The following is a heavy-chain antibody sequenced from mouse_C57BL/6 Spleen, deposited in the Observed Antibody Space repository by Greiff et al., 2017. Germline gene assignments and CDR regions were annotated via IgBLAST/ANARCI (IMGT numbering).Heavy chain of an antibody. J-gene: IGHJ3*01. Sequence: QVQLQQSGAELVRPGTSVKVSCKASGYAFTNYWIDWVKQRPGQGLEWIGVINPGGGGTNYNEKFKGKATLTADKSSSTAYMQLSSLTSEDSAVYFCARREGGGFAYWGQGTLVTVSA. V-gene: IGHV1-54*01. CDR1: GYAFTNYW. CDR3: ARREGGGFAY. D-gene: IGHD1-1*02. CDR2: INPGGGGT.